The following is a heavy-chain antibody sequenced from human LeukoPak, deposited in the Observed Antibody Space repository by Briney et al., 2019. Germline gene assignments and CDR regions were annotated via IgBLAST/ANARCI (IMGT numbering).Heavy chain of an antibody. Sequence: ASVKVSCKASGYTFTGYYMHWVRQAPGQGLEWMGWINPNSGGTNYAQKLQGRVTMTTDTSTSTAYMELRSLRSDDTAVYYCAGVEVLIAAPMSYYYYMDVWGKGTTVTISS. D-gene: IGHD6-13*01. V-gene: IGHV1-2*02. J-gene: IGHJ6*03. CDR2: INPNSGGT. CDR3: AGVEVLIAAPMSYYYYMDV. CDR1: GYTFTGYY.